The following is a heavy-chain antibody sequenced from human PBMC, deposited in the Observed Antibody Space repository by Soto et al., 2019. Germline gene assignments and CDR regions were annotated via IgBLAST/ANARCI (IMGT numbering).Heavy chain of an antibody. V-gene: IGHV4-30-2*01. CDR2: VHHTGST. Sequence: SETLSLTCAVSGASISGGGNSWKWIRQPPGKGLEWIGYVHHTGSTYYTPSLKSRVTISLDRSKNQFSLKLTSVTAADTAVYYCARTDVYTSQGDYFDPWGQGTLVTVSS. CDR3: ARTDVYTSQGDYFDP. J-gene: IGHJ4*02. D-gene: IGHD1-20*01. CDR1: GASISGGGNS.